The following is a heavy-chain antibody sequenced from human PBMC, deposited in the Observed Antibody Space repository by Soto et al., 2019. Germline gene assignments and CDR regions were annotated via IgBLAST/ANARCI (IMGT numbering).Heavy chain of an antibody. V-gene: IGHV1-24*01. J-gene: IGHJ4*02. CDR3: AAYTGTVSGESY. CDR1: GYTLTELS. CDR2: FDPEDGET. Sequence: QVQLVQSGAEVKKPGASVKVSCKVSGYTLTELSMHWVRQAPGKGLEWMGGFDPEDGETIYAQKFQGRVTMTEDTATDTVYMELSSLRSEDTAVYYCAAYTGTVSGESYWGQGTLVTVSS. D-gene: IGHD1-1*01.